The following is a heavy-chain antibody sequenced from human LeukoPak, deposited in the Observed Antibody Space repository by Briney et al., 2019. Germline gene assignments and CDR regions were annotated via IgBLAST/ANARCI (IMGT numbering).Heavy chain of an antibody. V-gene: IGHV4-4*08. CDR3: ARDGGGYYYYYYMDV. D-gene: IGHD3-16*01. Sequence: SETLSLTCTVSGGSISSYYWSWIRQPPGKGLEWIGYIYTSGSTNYNPSLKSRVTMSVDTSKNQFSLKLSSVTAADTAVYYCARDGGGYYYYYYMDVWGKGTTVTISS. J-gene: IGHJ6*03. CDR1: GGSISSYY. CDR2: IYTSGST.